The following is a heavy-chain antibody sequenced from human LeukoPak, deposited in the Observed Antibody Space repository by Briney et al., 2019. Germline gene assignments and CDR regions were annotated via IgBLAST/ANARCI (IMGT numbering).Heavy chain of an antibody. CDR1: GFTFSSYA. Sequence: GGSLRLSCAASGFTFSSYAMSWVRQAPGKGLEWVSGINWNGGSTGYADSVKGRFTISRDNAKNSLYLQMNSLRAEDTALYYCARASGINAFDIWGQGTMVTVSS. CDR2: INWNGGST. V-gene: IGHV3-20*04. J-gene: IGHJ3*02. D-gene: IGHD1-14*01. CDR3: ARASGINAFDI.